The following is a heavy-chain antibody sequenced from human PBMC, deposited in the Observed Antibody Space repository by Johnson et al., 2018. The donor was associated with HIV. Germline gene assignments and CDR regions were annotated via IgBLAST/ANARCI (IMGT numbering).Heavy chain of an antibody. CDR1: GFTFDDYG. V-gene: IGHV3-20*04. CDR3: ATLGGTVTTRAIAQPHDAFDI. CDR2: INWNGGST. Sequence: VYLVESGGGVVRPGGSLRLSCAASGFTFDDYGMSWVRQAPGKGLEWVSGINWNGGSTGYADSVKGRFTISRDNSKNTLYLQMNSLRAEDTAVYYCATLGGTVTTRAIAQPHDAFDIWGQGTMVTVSS. J-gene: IGHJ3*02. D-gene: IGHD4-17*01.